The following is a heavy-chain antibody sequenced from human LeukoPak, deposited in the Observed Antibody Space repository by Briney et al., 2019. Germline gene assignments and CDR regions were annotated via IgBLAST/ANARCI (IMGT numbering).Heavy chain of an antibody. V-gene: IGHV3-21*01. J-gene: IGHJ6*04. CDR2: ISSSSSYI. CDR1: GFTSISYS. D-gene: IGHD5-18*01. Sequence: PGGSLRLSCAASGFTSISYSMNWVRQPPGKGLGWVSSISSSSSYIYYADSVKGRFTISRDNAKNSLYLQMNSLRAEDTAVYYCAREREYSPGYAQSMDVWGKGTTVTVSS. CDR3: AREREYSPGYAQSMDV.